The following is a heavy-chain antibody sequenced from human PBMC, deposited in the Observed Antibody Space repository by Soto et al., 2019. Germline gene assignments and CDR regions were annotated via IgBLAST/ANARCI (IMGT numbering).Heavy chain of an antibody. Sequence: GGSLRLSCAASGYTFSSYGMHWVRQAPGKGLEWVAVISYAGSNIYYADSVKGRFTISRDSSKNTLYLHLNSLRAEDTAVYYCARDSSEWGMAGRLDYWGQGTQVTVSS. CDR1: GYTFSSYG. V-gene: IGHV3-30*03. D-gene: IGHD6-6*01. CDR2: ISYAGSNI. J-gene: IGHJ4*02. CDR3: ARDSSEWGMAGRLDY.